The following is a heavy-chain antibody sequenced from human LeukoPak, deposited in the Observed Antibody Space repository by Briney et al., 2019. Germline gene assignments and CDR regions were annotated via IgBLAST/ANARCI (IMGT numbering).Heavy chain of an antibody. Sequence: GGSLRLSCAASGFTFSTYWMSWVRQAPGKGLEWVANIKQDGSDKFYVDSVKGRFTISRDNAKNSMYLQMNSLRAEDTAVYYCARDPVAPDYYYYGMDVWGQGTTVTVSS. V-gene: IGHV3-7*01. CDR3: ARDPVAPDYYYYGMDV. J-gene: IGHJ6*02. CDR2: IKQDGSDK. CDR1: GFTFSTYW. D-gene: IGHD2-2*01.